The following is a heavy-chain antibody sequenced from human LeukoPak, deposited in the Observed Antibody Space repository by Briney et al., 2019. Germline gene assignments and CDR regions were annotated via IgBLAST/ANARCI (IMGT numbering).Heavy chain of an antibody. CDR1: GHTFTSYW. CDR3: ARHRIGSSWYAEVDKYCEY. J-gene: IGHJ4*02. V-gene: IGHV5-51*01. CDR2: IFPGDSDT. Sequence: GESLQIPCKGSGHTFTSYWIGWVRQMPGKGLEWRGVIFPGDSDTRYSPSIQGQVTISADKSINTAYLQWSRLRASDTAMYYCARHRIGSSWYAEVDKYCEYWGQGTLVTVSS. D-gene: IGHD6-13*01.